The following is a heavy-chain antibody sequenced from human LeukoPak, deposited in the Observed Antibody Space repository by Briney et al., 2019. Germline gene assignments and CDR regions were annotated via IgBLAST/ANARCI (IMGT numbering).Heavy chain of an antibody. CDR2: IYYSGST. V-gene: IGHV4-38-2*01. Sequence: PSETLSLTCAVSGYSISTGYYWGWIRQPPGKGLEWVGSIYYSGSTYYNPSLKSRVTISVDTSKNHFSLKLSSVTAADTAVYYCARQDYDSSGYYSLNYFDYWGQGTLVTVSS. J-gene: IGHJ4*02. CDR3: ARQDYDSSGYYSLNYFDY. D-gene: IGHD3-22*01. CDR1: GYSISTGYY.